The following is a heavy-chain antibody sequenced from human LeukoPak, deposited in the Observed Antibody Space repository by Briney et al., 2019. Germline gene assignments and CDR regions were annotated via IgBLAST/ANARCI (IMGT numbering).Heavy chain of an antibody. D-gene: IGHD3-3*01. CDR2: ISDSGGST. J-gene: IGHJ4*02. Sequence: GGSLRLSCAASGFTFSNYAMSWVRQAPGKGLEWVSGISDSGGSTYYADSVKGRFTISRDNSKNTLYLQMNSLRAEDTALYYCARWGSGYNLFDYWGQGILVTVSS. CDR1: GFTFSNYA. CDR3: ARWGSGYNLFDY. V-gene: IGHV3-23*01.